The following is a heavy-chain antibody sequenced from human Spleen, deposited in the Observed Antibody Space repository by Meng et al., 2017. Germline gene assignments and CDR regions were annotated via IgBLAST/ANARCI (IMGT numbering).Heavy chain of an antibody. CDR3: ARGPGTLEP. CDR2: TNDRSKWYN. V-gene: IGHV6-1*01. D-gene: IGHD1-14*01. J-gene: IGHJ5*02. Sequence: VQLHQSGPGLVKPSQTLSLTCAISGDSVSSNSATWNWIRQSPSRGLGWRGRTNDRSKWYNRYAVSVNSRITITPDPSKNQFSLQLNSVTPEDTAVYYCARGPGTLEPWGQGTLVTVSS. CDR1: GDSVSSNSAT.